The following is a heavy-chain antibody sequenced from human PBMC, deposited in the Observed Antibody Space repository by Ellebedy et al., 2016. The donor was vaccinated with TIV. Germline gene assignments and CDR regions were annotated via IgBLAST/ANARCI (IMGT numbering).Heavy chain of an antibody. CDR1: GGTFSSYA. CDR3: ARKKLDSSGYYHVFDY. Sequence: AASVKVSCKASGGTFSSYAISWVRQAPGQGLEWMGGIIPIFGTANYAQKFQGRVTITADESTSTAYMELSSLRSEDTAVYYCARKKLDSSGYYHVFDYWGQGTLVTVSS. D-gene: IGHD3-22*01. J-gene: IGHJ4*02. V-gene: IGHV1-69*13. CDR2: IIPIFGTA.